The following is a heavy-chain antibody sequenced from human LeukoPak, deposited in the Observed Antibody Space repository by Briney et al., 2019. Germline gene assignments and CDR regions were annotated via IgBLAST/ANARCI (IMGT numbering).Heavy chain of an antibody. CDR3: VRTEYGDILTGYWE. Sequence: GGSLRLSCAASGFTFSSYSMNWVRQAPGKGLEWVSYISSSGSIIHYADSVKGRLKISRDNAKNSLHLQMNSLRDEDTAVYYCVRTEYGDILTGYWEWGQGTLVTVSS. CDR1: GFTFSSYS. V-gene: IGHV3-48*02. CDR2: ISSSGSII. D-gene: IGHD3-9*01. J-gene: IGHJ4*02.